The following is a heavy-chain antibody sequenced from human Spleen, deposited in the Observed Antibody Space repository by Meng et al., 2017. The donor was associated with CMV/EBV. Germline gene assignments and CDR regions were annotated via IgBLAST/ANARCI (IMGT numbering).Heavy chain of an antibody. D-gene: IGHD1-26*01. CDR2: ISVYKGDT. J-gene: IGHJ5*02. Sequence: ASVKVSCKASGGTFSSYNINWVRQAPGQGLEWIGWISVYKGDTNYAQQVQGRVTLTTDTSTRTAYLELRSLRSDGTAVYYCARSRVGAWTWFDPWGQGTLVTVSS. CDR3: ARSRVGAWTWFDP. V-gene: IGHV1-18*01. CDR1: GGTFSSYN.